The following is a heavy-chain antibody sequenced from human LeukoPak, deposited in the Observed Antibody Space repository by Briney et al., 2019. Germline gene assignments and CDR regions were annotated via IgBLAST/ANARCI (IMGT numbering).Heavy chain of an antibody. D-gene: IGHD5-18*01. Sequence: SETLSLTCTVSGGSISSSSAYWGWIRQPPGKGLEWIGSIYYSKNTYYNPSLKSRVTISADTSKNQFSLTLGSVSATDTAVHYCVSPRGFSYGYSDYWGQGTLVTVSS. CDR2: IYYSKNT. V-gene: IGHV4-39*01. CDR3: VSPRGFSYGYSDY. CDR1: GGSISSSSAY. J-gene: IGHJ4*02.